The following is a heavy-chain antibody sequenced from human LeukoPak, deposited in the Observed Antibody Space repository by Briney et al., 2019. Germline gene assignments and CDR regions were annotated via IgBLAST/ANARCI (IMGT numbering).Heavy chain of an antibody. Sequence: GSLRLSCAASGFTFSSYTFHWVRQAPGKGLEYVSAISSYGGSTYYADSVKGRFTISRDNSKNTVYLQMGSLRAEDMAVYYCARVPSSNRDYYYMDVWGKGTTVTVSS. CDR1: GFTFSSYT. CDR3: ARVPSSNRDYYYMDV. J-gene: IGHJ6*03. CDR2: ISSYGGST. V-gene: IGHV3-64*02. D-gene: IGHD1-14*01.